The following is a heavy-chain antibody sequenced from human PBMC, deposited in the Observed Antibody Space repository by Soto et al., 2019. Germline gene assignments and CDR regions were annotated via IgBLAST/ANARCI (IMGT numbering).Heavy chain of an antibody. D-gene: IGHD3-10*01. CDR1: GFSISSKS. V-gene: IGHV3-66*01. CDR2: IYGTGAA. J-gene: IGHJ4*02. CDR3: ARDLYVSY. Sequence: EEQLVESGGGLVQPGGSLRLSFAASGFSISSKSMTWFRQAPGKGLEWVSVIYGTGAAYYADAVKGRFTISRDDSRDMVYLQMNSLRAEDTAIYYCARDLYVSYWGQGTLVTVSS.